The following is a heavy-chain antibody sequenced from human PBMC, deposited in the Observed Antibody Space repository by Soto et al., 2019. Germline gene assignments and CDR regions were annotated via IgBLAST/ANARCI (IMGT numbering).Heavy chain of an antibody. CDR2: ISRSGSPI. Sequence: GGFLRLSCAASGFTFSFYTMNWVRQAPGKGLQWVSYISRSGSPIYYADSVKGRFTISRDNAKNSLYLQMNSLRPEDTAVYFCARDSSRSFDYWGQGALVTVSS. V-gene: IGHV3-48*01. D-gene: IGHD6-19*01. CDR3: ARDSSRSFDY. J-gene: IGHJ4*02. CDR1: GFTFSFYT.